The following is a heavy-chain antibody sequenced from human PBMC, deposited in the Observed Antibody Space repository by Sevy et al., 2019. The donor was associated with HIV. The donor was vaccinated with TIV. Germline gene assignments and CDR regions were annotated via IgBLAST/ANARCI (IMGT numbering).Heavy chain of an antibody. D-gene: IGHD5-18*01. CDR1: GFTFSSYW. CDR3: VRGGLGGFSYSLDF. J-gene: IGHJ4*02. Sequence: GGSLRLSCAASGFTFSSYWMTWVRPAPGKGLEWVATMSQDGSEKYYVDSVKGRFTISRDNAKNSLYLQMNSLRAEDTAMYYCVRGGLGGFSYSLDFWGQGTLVTVSS. V-gene: IGHV3-7*01. CDR2: MSQDGSEK.